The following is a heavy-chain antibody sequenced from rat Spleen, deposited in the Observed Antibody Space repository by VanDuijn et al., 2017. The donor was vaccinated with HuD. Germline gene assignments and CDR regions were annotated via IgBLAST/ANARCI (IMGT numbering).Heavy chain of an antibody. Sequence: EVQLVESGGGLVQPGRSMKLSCAASGFTFSNYDMAWVRQAPTKGLEWVASISYDGSSTYYRDSVKGRFTISRDNAKSTLYLQMDSLRSEDTATYYCTTETRGITAYWGQGTLVTVSS. D-gene: IGHD1-9*01. J-gene: IGHJ3*01. CDR3: TTETRGITAY. CDR2: ISYDGSST. CDR1: GFTFSNYD. V-gene: IGHV5-20*01.